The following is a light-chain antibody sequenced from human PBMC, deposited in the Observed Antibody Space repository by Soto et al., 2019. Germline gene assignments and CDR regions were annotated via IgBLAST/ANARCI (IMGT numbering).Light chain of an antibody. CDR3: SSYTRSSTRV. V-gene: IGLV2-14*01. CDR2: EVS. J-gene: IGLJ3*02. Sequence: QSVLTQPASVSGSPGQSITISCTGTSSDVGGYNSVSWYQQHPGKAPKLMIYEVSNRTSGVSNRFSGSKSGNTAPLTISVHQADDEADYYCSSYTRSSTRVFGGGTKVTVL. CDR1: SSDVGGYNS.